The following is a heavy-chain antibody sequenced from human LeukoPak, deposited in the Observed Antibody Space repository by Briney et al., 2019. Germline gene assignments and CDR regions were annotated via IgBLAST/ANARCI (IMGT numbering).Heavy chain of an antibody. D-gene: IGHD3-3*01. CDR1: GYTFTSYY. J-gene: IGHJ6*03. CDR3: ARGAYYDFHYYYYYMDV. V-gene: IGHV1-46*01. CDR2: INPSGGST. Sequence: ASVKVSCKASGYTFTSYYMHWVRQAPGQGFEWMGIINPSGGSTSYAQKFQGRVTMTRDTSTSTVYMELSSLRSEDTAVYYCARGAYYDFHYYYYYMDVWGKGTTVTVSS.